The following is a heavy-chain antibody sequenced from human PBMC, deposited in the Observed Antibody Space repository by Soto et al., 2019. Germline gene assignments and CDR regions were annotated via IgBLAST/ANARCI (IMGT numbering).Heavy chain of an antibody. V-gene: IGHV3-30*04. CDR1: GYTFRSYS. Sequence: PGGSLRLSCATSGYTFRSYSMHWFRQTPDKGLEWVAVISSDGRVTFYAGSVRGRFTISRDNSKNTLYLQMNSLRGEDAAVYFCAREVVTTKWYFDSWGQAIVVTVSS. CDR3: AREVVTTKWYFDS. D-gene: IGHD3-22*01. J-gene: IGHJ4*02. CDR2: ISSDGRVT.